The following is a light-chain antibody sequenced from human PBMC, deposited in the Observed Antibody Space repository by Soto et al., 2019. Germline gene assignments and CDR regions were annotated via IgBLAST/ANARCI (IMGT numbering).Light chain of an antibody. Sequence: QSALTQPPSASGSPGQSVTISCTGTSSDVGGYNYVSWYQQHPGKAPKLMIYDVSKRPSGVPDRFSGSKSGNTASLTVSGLQAEDEGDYYCSSYGGSKVFGTGNKLTVL. CDR1: SSDVGGYNY. CDR3: SSYGGSKV. J-gene: IGLJ1*01. V-gene: IGLV2-8*01. CDR2: DVS.